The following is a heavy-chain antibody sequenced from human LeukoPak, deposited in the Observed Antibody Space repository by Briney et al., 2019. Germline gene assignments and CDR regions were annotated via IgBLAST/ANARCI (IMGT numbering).Heavy chain of an antibody. CDR1: GGSISSYY. Sequence: PSETLSLTCTVSGGSISSYYWSWIRQPPGKGLEWIAYIYYSGSTNYNPSLKSRVTISVDTSKNQFSLKLSSVTAADTAVYYCAREYAATFDYWGQGTLVTVSS. J-gene: IGHJ4*02. V-gene: IGHV4-59*01. D-gene: IGHD6-25*01. CDR3: AREYAATFDY. CDR2: IYYSGST.